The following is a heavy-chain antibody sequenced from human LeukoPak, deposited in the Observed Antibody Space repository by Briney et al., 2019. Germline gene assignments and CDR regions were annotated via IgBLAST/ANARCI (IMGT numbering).Heavy chain of an antibody. D-gene: IGHD6-13*01. CDR2: ISAYNGNT. V-gene: IGHV1-18*01. Sequence: ASVKVSCKASGGTFSSYAISWVRQAPGQGLEWMGWISAYNGNTNYAQKLQGRVTMTTDTSTSTAYMELRSRRSDDTAVYYCARFSREQQLVDYWGQGTLVTVSS. CDR1: GGTFSSYA. CDR3: ARFSREQQLVDY. J-gene: IGHJ4*02.